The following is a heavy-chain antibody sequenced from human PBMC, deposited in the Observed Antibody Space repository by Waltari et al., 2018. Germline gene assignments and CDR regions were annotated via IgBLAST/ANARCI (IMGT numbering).Heavy chain of an antibody. CDR3: ARDIPHRGSEQYYYGMDV. CDR2: IYYSGST. CDR1: GGSISSSSYY. Sequence: QLQLQESGPGLVKPSETLSLTCTVSGGSISSSSYYWGWIRQPPGKGLEWIGSIYYSGSTDDNPSTKSRVTISVDTSKNQFSLKLSSVTAEDTAVYYCARDIPHRGSEQYYYGMDVWGQGTTVTVSS. D-gene: IGHD2-15*01. V-gene: IGHV4-39*07. J-gene: IGHJ6*02.